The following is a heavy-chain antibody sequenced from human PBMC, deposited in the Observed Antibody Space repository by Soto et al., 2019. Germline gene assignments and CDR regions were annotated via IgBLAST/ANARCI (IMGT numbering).Heavy chain of an antibody. CDR2: IIPILGIA. CDR1: GGTFRSYT. V-gene: IGHV1-69*04. D-gene: IGHD4-17*01. J-gene: IGHJ6*03. Sequence: SSVKVSCKASGGTFRSYTIIWVRQAPGQGLEWMGRIIPILGIANYAQKFQGRVTITADKSTSIAYMELSSLRSEDTAVYYCARDLPRPTVTTNYYYMDVWGKGTTVTVSS. CDR3: ARDLPRPTVTTNYYYMDV.